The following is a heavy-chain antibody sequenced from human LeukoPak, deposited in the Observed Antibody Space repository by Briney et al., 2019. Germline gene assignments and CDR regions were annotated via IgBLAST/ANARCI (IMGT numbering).Heavy chain of an antibody. CDR1: GFTFSSYA. Sequence: GGSLRLSCAASGFTFSSYAMSWVRQAPGKGLEWVSAISGSGGSTYYADSVKGRFTISRDNSKNTLYPQMNSLRAEDTAVYYCAKLPLRDSKFIPGIAAAGGGYWGQGTLVTVSS. J-gene: IGHJ4*02. V-gene: IGHV3-23*01. CDR3: AKLPLRDSKFIPGIAAAGGGY. CDR2: ISGSGGST. D-gene: IGHD6-13*01.